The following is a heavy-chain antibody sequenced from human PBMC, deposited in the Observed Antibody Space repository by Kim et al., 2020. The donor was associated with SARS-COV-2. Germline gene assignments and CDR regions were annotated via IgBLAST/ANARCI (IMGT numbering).Heavy chain of an antibody. J-gene: IGHJ4*02. CDR2: INHSGST. D-gene: IGHD3-22*01. CDR3: ARAAPEYYYDSSGPTPREPS. Sequence: SETLSLTCAVYGGSFSGYYWSWIRQPPGKGLEWIGEINHSGSTNYNPSLKSRVTISVDTSKNQFSLKLSSVTAADTAVYYCARAAPEYYYDSSGPTPREPSWGQGTLVTVSS. V-gene: IGHV4-34*01. CDR1: GGSFSGYY.